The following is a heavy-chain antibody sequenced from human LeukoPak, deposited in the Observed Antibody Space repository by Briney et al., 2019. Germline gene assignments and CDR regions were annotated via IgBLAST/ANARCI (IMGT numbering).Heavy chain of an antibody. J-gene: IGHJ4*02. CDR2: ARNKANSYST. CDR1: GFTFSDHS. CDR3: VRGGTSYWSGAHDY. Sequence: GGSLRLSCAASGFTFSDHSMDWVRQAPGKGLEWVGRARNKANSYSTEYAASVKGRFSISTDESKNSLYLQMNNLKTEDTAVYYCVRGGTSYWSGAHDYWGQGTLVTVSS. D-gene: IGHD3-10*01. V-gene: IGHV3-72*01.